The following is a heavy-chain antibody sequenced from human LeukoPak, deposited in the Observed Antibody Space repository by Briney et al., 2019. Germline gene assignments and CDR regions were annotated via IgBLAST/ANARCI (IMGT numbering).Heavy chain of an antibody. Sequence: PGGSLRLSCAASGFTFSSYAMHWVRQAPGKGLEWVAVISYDGSNKYYADSVKGRFTISRDNSKNTLYLQMNSLRAEDTAVYYCARVMGEYVGLSQYFDYWGQGTLVTVSS. V-gene: IGHV3-30-3*01. CDR1: GFTFSSYA. J-gene: IGHJ4*02. D-gene: IGHD1-26*01. CDR2: ISYDGSNK. CDR3: ARVMGEYVGLSQYFDY.